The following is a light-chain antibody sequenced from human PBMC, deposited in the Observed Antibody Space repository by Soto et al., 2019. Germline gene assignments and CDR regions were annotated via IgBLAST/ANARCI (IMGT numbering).Light chain of an antibody. V-gene: IGKV3-20*01. J-gene: IGKJ3*01. CDR3: QLSGGSPPRGT. CDR1: QSIDVGH. Sequence: EVVLTQSPATLSLSPGARATLSCRASQSIDVGHLAWYQHKGGQAPRLLIHAASTRAPGVPDRFSGSGFGTAYRLIIDRLAPEDFAPYYCQLSGGSPPRGTFGPGTTV. CDR2: AAS.